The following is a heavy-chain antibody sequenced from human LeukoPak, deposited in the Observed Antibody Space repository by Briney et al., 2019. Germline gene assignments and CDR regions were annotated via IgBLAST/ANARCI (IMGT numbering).Heavy chain of an antibody. CDR1: GYSISSGYY. D-gene: IGHD3-9*01. CDR2: IDHSGST. Sequence: PSETLSLTCTVSGYSISSGYYWGWIRQPPGKGLEWTGSIDHSGSTYYNPSLKSRITISVDTSKNQLSLKLSSVTAADTAVYYCARDERYFDWLYTVYFDYWGQGTLVTVSS. J-gene: IGHJ4*02. V-gene: IGHV4-38-2*02. CDR3: ARDERYFDWLYTVYFDY.